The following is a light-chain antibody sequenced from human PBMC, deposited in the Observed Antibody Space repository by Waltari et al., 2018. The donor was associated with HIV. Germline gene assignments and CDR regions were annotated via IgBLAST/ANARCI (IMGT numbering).Light chain of an antibody. V-gene: IGKV1-5*03. CDR3: QQYHSYSLT. CDR2: KTS. J-gene: IGKJ5*01. Sequence: DIQMTQSPSTLSASVGDRVTITCRSSQSISTRLAWYQQQPGRAPKLLIYKTSSLHSGVPSRFSGSGSGTEFSITISSLQPDDFTTYYCQQYHSYSLTFGQGTRLEMK. CDR1: QSISTR.